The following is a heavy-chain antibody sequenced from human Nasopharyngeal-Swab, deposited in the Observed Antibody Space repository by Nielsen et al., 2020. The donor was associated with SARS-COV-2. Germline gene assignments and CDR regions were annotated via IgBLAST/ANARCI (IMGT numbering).Heavy chain of an antibody. CDR3: ARDARIGYCSGGSCHFYYYYYMDV. CDR1: GYTFTSYY. D-gene: IGHD2-15*01. CDR2: INPSGGST. V-gene: IGHV1-46*01. Sequence: ASVQVSCKASGYTFTSYYMHWVRQAPGQGLEWMGIINPSGGSTSYAQKFQGRVTMTRDTSTSTVYMELSSLRSEDTAVYYCARDARIGYCSGGSCHFYYYYYMDVWGKGTTFTFSS. J-gene: IGHJ6*03.